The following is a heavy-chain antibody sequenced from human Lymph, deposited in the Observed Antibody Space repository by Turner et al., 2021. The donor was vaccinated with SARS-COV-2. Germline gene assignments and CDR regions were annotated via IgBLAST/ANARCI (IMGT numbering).Heavy chain of an antibody. CDR2: IYSGGST. V-gene: IGHV3-66*01. CDR1: GLTVSSNY. D-gene: IGHD3-10*01. Sequence: EVQLMVSGGGLVQPGGSLRLSCAASGLTVSSNYMSWVRQAPGKGLEWVSVIYSGGSTFYADSVKGRFTISRDNSKNTLYLQMNSLRAEDTAVYYCARDFREGAFDIWGQGTMVTISS. J-gene: IGHJ3*02. CDR3: ARDFREGAFDI.